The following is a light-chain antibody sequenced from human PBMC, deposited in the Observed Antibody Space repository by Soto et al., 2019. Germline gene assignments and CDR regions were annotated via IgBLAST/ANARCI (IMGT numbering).Light chain of an antibody. V-gene: IGLV1-44*01. J-gene: IGLJ2*01. CDR2: SNN. CDR3: SSYTRSSTV. CDR1: SSNIESNT. Sequence: QSVLTQPPSASGTPGQRVTIACSGGSSNIESNTVNWYQQVPGTAPKLLVYSNNQRPSGVSNRFSGSKSGNTASLTISGLQAEDEADYYCSSYTRSSTVFGGGTQLTVL.